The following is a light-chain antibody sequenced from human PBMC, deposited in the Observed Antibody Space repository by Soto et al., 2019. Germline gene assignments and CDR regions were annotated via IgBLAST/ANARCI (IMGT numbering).Light chain of an antibody. J-gene: IGKJ4*01. CDR2: GAS. Sequence: EIVLTQSPGTLSLSPGERATLSCRASQSVFKNYLAWYQQKPGQAPRLLIYGASTRAAGISDRFSGSGSGTDFTLTVSRLEPEDFAVYYCQQYGSSPSTFGGGTKVEIK. CDR1: QSVFKNY. CDR3: QQYGSSPST. V-gene: IGKV3-20*01.